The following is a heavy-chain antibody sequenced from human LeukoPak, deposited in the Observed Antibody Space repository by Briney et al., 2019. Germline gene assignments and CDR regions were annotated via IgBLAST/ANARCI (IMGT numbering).Heavy chain of an antibody. CDR2: IKQDGSEK. V-gene: IGHV3-7*04. CDR1: GFTFSSYW. D-gene: IGHD3-3*01. CDR3: ARGYYDFWSGYYYFDY. Sequence: GGSLRLSCAASGFTFSSYWMSWVRQAPGKGLEWVANIKQDGSEKYYVDSVKGRFTISRDNAKNSLYLQMNSLRAEDTAVYYCARGYYDFWSGYYYFDYWGQGTLVTVSS. J-gene: IGHJ4*02.